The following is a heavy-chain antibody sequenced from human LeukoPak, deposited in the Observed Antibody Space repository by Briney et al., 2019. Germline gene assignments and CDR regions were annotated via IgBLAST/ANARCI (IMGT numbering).Heavy chain of an antibody. D-gene: IGHD6-19*01. CDR3: AKEGNSSGFFDY. J-gene: IGHJ4*02. CDR1: GFTFSSYA. Sequence: GGPLRLSCAASGFTFSSYAMSWVRQAPGKGLERVSAISGSGGSTYYADSVKGRFTIPRDNSKNTLYLQMNSLRAEDTAVYYCAKEGNSSGFFDYWGQGTLVTVSS. CDR2: ISGSGGST. V-gene: IGHV3-23*01.